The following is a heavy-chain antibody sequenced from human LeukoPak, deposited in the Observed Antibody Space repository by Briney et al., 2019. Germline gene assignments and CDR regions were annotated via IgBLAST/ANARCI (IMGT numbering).Heavy chain of an antibody. V-gene: IGHV3-21*01. D-gene: IGHD3-10*01. CDR1: GFTFSSYS. J-gene: IGHJ6*02. CDR3: ARDVSSGSPNYYHYYGMDV. Sequence: PGGSLRLSCAASGFTFSSYSMNWVRQAPGKGLEWVSSISSSSYIYYADSVKGRFTISRDNAKNSLYLQMNSLRAEDTAVYYCARDVSSGSPNYYHYYGMDVWGQGTTVTVSS. CDR2: ISSSSYI.